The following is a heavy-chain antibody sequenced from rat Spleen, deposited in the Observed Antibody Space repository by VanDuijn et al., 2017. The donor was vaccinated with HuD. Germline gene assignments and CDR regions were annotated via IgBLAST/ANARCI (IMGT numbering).Heavy chain of an antibody. Sequence: EVQLQESGPGLVKPSQSLSLTCSVTGHSITSGYRWNWIRKFPGNRLEWMGYINSAGSTIYNPPLESRISITRDTFKNQFFLQVNSVTSEDTATYYCARSDGTHYYLPFANWGQGILVTVSS. D-gene: IGHD1-12*02. CDR3: ARSDGTHYYLPFAN. CDR1: GHSITSGYR. CDR2: INSAGST. V-gene: IGHV3-3*01. J-gene: IGHJ3*01.